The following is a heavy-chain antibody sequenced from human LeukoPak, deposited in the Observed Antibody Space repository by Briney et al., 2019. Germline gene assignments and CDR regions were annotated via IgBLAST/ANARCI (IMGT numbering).Heavy chain of an antibody. CDR2: INQDGSEK. J-gene: IGHJ4*02. V-gene: IGHV3-7*03. Sequence: GGSLRLSCAASGFTFGSYWMSWVRQAPGKGLEWVANINQDGSEKYYVDSVKGRFTISRDNAKNSLYLQMNSLRADDTAVYYCARGKIVGATHFDYWGQGTLVTVSS. D-gene: IGHD1-26*01. CDR3: ARGKIVGATHFDY. CDR1: GFTFGSYW.